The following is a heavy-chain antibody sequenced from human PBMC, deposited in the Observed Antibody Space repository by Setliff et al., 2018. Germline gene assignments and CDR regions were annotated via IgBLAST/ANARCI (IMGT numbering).Heavy chain of an antibody. CDR2: ISAYNGYI. Sequence: ASVKVSCKASGYTFPSYGISWVRQAPGQGLEWMGWISAYNGYIIYEQKFQGRVTMTTDTSTSTAYMELRSLRSDDTAVYYCARDRPEVVIDAARALFDYWGQGALVTSPQ. V-gene: IGHV1-18*01. CDR1: GYTFPSYG. D-gene: IGHD2-15*01. CDR3: ARDRPEVVIDAARALFDY. J-gene: IGHJ4*02.